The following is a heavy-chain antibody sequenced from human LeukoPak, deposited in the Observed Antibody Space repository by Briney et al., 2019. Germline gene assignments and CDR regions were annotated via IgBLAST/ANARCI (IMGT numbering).Heavy chain of an antibody. CDR1: GFTFSSYW. CDR3: AKVLGRSVTTAYFDY. J-gene: IGHJ4*02. CDR2: VNSDGSTT. Sequence: GGSLRLSCAASGFTFSSYWIHWVRQAPGKGLAWVSRVNSDGSTTTYADSVKGRFTISRDNAKNTVYLQMNSLRAEDTGVYYCAKVLGRSVTTAYFDYWGQGTLVTVSS. D-gene: IGHD4-17*01. V-gene: IGHV3-74*03.